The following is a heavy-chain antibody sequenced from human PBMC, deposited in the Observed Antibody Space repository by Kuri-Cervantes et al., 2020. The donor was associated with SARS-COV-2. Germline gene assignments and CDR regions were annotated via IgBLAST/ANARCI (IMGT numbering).Heavy chain of an antibody. CDR1: GYTFTSYD. CDR2: INPNSGGT. D-gene: IGHD3-10*01. V-gene: IGHV1-2*02. CDR3: ARDGSKGKYFQH. Sequence: ASVKVSCKASGYTFTSYDINWVRQAPGQGLEWMGWINPNSGGTNYAQKFQGRVTMTRDTSISTAYMELSRLRSDDTAVYYCARDGSKGKYFQHWGQGTLVTVSS. J-gene: IGHJ1*01.